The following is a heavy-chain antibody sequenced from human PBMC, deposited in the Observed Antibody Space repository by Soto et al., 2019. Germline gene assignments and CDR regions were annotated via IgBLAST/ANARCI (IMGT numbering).Heavy chain of an antibody. Sequence: QVQLVQSGAEVKQPGSSVKVSCKASGGTFNTYAISWVRQAPGQGLEWMGGIIPIFGIGNDAQKFQGGVTITADESTVTAYMELSSLRSGDTGVYYCARSGITLFGVVSIPPHYYSGLDVWGQGTTVIVSS. CDR3: ARSGITLFGVVSIPPHYYSGLDV. D-gene: IGHD3-3*01. CDR2: IIPIFGIG. CDR1: GGTFNTYA. V-gene: IGHV1-69*01. J-gene: IGHJ6*02.